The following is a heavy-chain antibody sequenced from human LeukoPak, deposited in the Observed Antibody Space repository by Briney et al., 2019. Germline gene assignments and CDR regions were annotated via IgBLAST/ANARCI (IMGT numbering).Heavy chain of an antibody. CDR1: GFTFSSYA. Sequence: PGGSLRLSCAASGFTFSSYAMRWVRQAPGKGLEWVSSISGSGTSTYYADSVKGWFTISRDNSKNTLYLQMNSLRAEDTALYSCAKDYGGNSDAFDIWGQGTVVTVSS. V-gene: IGHV3-23*01. CDR3: AKDYGGNSDAFDI. D-gene: IGHD4-23*01. CDR2: ISGSGTST. J-gene: IGHJ3*02.